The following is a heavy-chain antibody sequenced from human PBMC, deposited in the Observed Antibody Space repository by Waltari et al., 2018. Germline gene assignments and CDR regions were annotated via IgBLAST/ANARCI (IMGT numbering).Heavy chain of an antibody. CDR2: IIPIFGTA. Sequence: QVQLVQSGAEVKKPGSSVKVSCKASGGTFSSYAISWVRQAPGQGLEWMGGIIPIFGTANYAQKFQGRVTITADESTSTAYMELSSLRSEDTAVYYCASRTYYDSSGYYSSNFDYWGQGTLVTVSS. CDR3: ASRTYYDSSGYYSSNFDY. J-gene: IGHJ4*02. V-gene: IGHV1-69*12. CDR1: GGTFSSYA. D-gene: IGHD3-22*01.